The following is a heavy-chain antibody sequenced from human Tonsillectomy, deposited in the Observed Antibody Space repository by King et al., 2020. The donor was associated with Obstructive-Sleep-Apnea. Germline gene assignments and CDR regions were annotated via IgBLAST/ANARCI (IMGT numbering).Heavy chain of an antibody. J-gene: IGHJ4*02. Sequence: QLVQSGGGVVQPGRSQRLSCSASGFTFSSYAMHWVRQAPGKGLEWVALISYDGNNKYYADSVKGRFTVSRDNSNNTLFLQMNSLRAEDSAVYYCARLTTVVTASDYWGQGTLVTVSS. V-gene: IGHV3-30-3*01. D-gene: IGHD4-23*01. CDR1: GFTFSSYA. CDR2: ISYDGNNK. CDR3: ARLTTVVTASDY.